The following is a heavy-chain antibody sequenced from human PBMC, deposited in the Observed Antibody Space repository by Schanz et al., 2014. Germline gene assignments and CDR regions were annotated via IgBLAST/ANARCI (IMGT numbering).Heavy chain of an antibody. Sequence: EVQLVQSGGGLVQPGGSLRLSCAASGFTFGDYAMTWVRQAPGKGLEWVSAISGSGGNTYYADSVKGRFTISRDNAKNSLYLEMNSLRPEDTAVYYCARGRVLESWGQGTLVTVSS. CDR3: ARGRVLES. V-gene: IGHV3-23*04. CDR1: GFTFGDYA. D-gene: IGHD1-1*01. CDR2: ISGSGGNT. J-gene: IGHJ5*02.